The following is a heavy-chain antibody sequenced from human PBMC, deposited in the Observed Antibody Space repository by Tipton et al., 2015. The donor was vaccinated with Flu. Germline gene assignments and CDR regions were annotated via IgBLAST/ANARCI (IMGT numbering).Heavy chain of an antibody. CDR2: IFATGTA. J-gene: IGHJ4*02. Sequence: GEALGTHYWTWFRQPAGERLEWIGRIFATGTAIYNPSLRSRATMSVDTSKNQFSLNLTSVTAADTAVYFCARLPRHYGDYPLDYWDPGIMVTVSS. CDR1: GEALGTHY. CDR3: ARLPRHYGDYPLDY. V-gene: IGHV4-4*07. D-gene: IGHD4-17*01.